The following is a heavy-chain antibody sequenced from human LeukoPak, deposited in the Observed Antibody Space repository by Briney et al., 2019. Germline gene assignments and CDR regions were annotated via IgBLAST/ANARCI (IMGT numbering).Heavy chain of an antibody. D-gene: IGHD3-9*01. J-gene: IGHJ4*02. CDR3: ARIAREYYDILTGYYKARGDKYYFDY. V-gene: IGHV4-59*12. CDR2: IYYSGST. CDR1: GGSISSYY. Sequence: PSETLSLTCTVSGGSISSYYWSWIRQPPGKGLEWIGYIYYSGSTNYNPSLKSRVTISVDTSKNQFSLKLSSVTAADTAVYYCARIAREYYDILTGYYKARGDKYYFDYWGQGTLVTVSS.